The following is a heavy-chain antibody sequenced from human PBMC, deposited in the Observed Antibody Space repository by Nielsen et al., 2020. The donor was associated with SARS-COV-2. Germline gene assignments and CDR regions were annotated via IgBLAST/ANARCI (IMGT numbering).Heavy chain of an antibody. V-gene: IGHV1-2*02. J-gene: IGHJ3*02. CDR2: INPNSGGT. CDR3: ARVGGAQPAFDI. Sequence: ASVKVSCKASGYTFTSYGISWVRQAPGQGLEWMGWINPNSGGTNYAQKFQGRVTMTRDTSISTAYMELSRLRSDDTAVYYCARVGGAQPAFDIWGQGTMVTVSS. D-gene: IGHD3-16*01. CDR1: GYTFTSYG.